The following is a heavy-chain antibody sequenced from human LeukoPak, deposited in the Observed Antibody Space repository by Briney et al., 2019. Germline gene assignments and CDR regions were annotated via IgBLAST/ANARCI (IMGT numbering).Heavy chain of an antibody. D-gene: IGHD4/OR15-4a*01. CDR2: IKQDGTDK. J-gene: IGHJ4*02. Sequence: GGSLTLSCAASGFTFSSYWMTWVRQAPGKGLEWVANIKQDGTDKYYVDSVKGRFTISRDNAKNSLFLQLGSLRADDTAVYYCARASMGGRDYHLYFWGQGTLVTVSS. V-gene: IGHV3-7*01. CDR1: GFTFSSYW. CDR3: ARASMGGRDYHLYF.